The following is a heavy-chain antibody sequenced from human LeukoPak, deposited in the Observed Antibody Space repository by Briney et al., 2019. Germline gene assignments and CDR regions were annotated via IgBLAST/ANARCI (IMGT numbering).Heavy chain of an antibody. CDR3: AKELWQQLAPFDY. CDR2: ISGSGGST. V-gene: IGHV3-23*01. D-gene: IGHD6-13*01. J-gene: IGHJ4*02. CDR1: GFTFSSYA. Sequence: GGSLRLSCAASGFTFSSYAMSWVRQAPGKGLEWVSAISGSGGSTYYADSVKGRFTISRDNSKNTLYLQMNSLRADGTAVYYCAKELWQQLAPFDYWGQGTLVTVSS.